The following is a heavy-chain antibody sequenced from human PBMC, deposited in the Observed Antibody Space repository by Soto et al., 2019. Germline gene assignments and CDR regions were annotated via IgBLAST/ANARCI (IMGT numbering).Heavy chain of an antibody. J-gene: IGHJ4*02. Sequence: QVHLVQAGAEVKKPGASVKVSCKGSGYTFTSYGITWVRQAPGQGLEWMGWISAHNGNTNYAQKRQCRVTVPRDTSTSTAYIELRSLRSDDPAVYNCARRRYGDCGCQGALVTVSS. CDR1: GYTFTSYG. D-gene: IGHD1-1*01. CDR3: ARRRYGDC. CDR2: ISAHNGNT. V-gene: IGHV1-18*01.